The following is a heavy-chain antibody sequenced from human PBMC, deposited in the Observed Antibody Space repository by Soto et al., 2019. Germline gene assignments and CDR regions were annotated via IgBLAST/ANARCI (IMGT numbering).Heavy chain of an antibody. Sequence: QVQLVESGGGVVQPGRSLRLSCAASGFTFSSYGMHWVRQAPGKGLEWVAVIWYDGSNKYYADSVKGRFTISRDNSKNTLYLQMNSLRAEDTAVYYCARDPDYGDYGWYFDYWGQGTLVTVSS. V-gene: IGHV3-33*01. CDR1: GFTFSSYG. J-gene: IGHJ4*02. CDR3: ARDPDYGDYGWYFDY. D-gene: IGHD4-17*01. CDR2: IWYDGSNK.